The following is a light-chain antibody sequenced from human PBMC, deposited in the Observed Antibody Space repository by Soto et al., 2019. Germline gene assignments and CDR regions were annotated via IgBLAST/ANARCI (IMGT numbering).Light chain of an antibody. CDR1: NLGSKY. CDR2: QDT. J-gene: IGLJ2*01. CDR3: QAWDSSAHVV. V-gene: IGLV3-1*01. Sequence: SYELTQPPSVSVSPGQPATITCSGDNLGSKYVCCYQQKPGQSPGLVIYQDTKRPSGIPERLSVTNSGNTATLTISGTQAMDEAEYYCQAWDSSAHVVFGGGTKLTV.